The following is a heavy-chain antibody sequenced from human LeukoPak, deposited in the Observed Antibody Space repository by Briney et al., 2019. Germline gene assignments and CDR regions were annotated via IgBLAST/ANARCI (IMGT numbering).Heavy chain of an antibody. CDR1: GYTFTGYY. J-gene: IGHJ4*02. CDR3: ARQRPVWSGPDY. D-gene: IGHD3-3*01. CDR2: ISPNSGGT. V-gene: IGHV1-2*02. Sequence: GASVKVSCKASGYTFTGYYMHWVRQAPGQGLEWMGWISPNSGGTNYAQKFQGRVTMTRDTSISTAYMELSRLRSDDTAVYYCARQRPVWSGPDYWGQGTLVTVSS.